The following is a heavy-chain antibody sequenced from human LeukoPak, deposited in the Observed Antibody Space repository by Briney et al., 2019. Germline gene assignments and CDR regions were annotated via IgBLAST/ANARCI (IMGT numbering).Heavy chain of an antibody. CDR1: GYTFTGYY. CDR3: ARAAYYYDGSGYYLGD. D-gene: IGHD3-22*01. V-gene: IGHV1-2*06. CDR2: INPNSGAT. J-gene: IGHJ4*02. Sequence: EASVKVSCKASGYTFTGYYMHWVRQAPGQGLEWMGRINPNSGATNYAQKFQGRVTMTRDTSISTAYMELSRLRSDDTALYYCARAAYYYDGSGYYLGDWGQGTLVTVSS.